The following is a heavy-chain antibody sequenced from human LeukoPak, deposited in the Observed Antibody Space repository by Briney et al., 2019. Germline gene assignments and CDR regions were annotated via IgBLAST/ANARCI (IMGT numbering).Heavy chain of an antibody. D-gene: IGHD2-15*01. V-gene: IGHV3-48*03. Sequence: GGSLRLSCAASGFTFSSYEMNWVRQAPGKGLEWVSYISSSGSTIYYADSVKGRFTISRDNAKNSLYLQMNGLRAEDTAVYYCARGGSGKSLDYWGQGTLVTVSS. CDR3: ARGGSGKSLDY. J-gene: IGHJ4*02. CDR2: ISSSGSTI. CDR1: GFTFSSYE.